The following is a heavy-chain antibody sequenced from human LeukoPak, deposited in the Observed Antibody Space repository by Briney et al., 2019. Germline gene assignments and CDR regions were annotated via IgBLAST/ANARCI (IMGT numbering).Heavy chain of an antibody. CDR1: GGSFSGYY. V-gene: IGHV4-34*01. CDR2: INHSGST. Sequence: SETLSLTCAVYGGSFSGYYWSWIRQPPGKRLEWIGEINHSGSTNYNPSLKSRVTISVDTSKNQFSLKLSSVTAADTAVYYCASSGEIAAAGTSHDYWGQGTLVTVSS. J-gene: IGHJ4*02. D-gene: IGHD6-13*01. CDR3: ASSGEIAAAGTSHDY.